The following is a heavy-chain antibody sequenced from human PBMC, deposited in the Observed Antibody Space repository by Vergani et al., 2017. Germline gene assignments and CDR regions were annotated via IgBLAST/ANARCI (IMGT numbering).Heavy chain of an antibody. CDR2: MKQGGTQK. V-gene: IGHV3-7*01. Sequence: EVQLVESGGGLVQPGGSLRLSCATSGFVFTDSWMDWVRQTPEKGLEWVANMKQGGTQKIYADSVKGRFTSSRDNAKNTLYLQMNSLRAEDTAVYYCAKDKDRWQQLEFAFDIWGQGTMVTVSS. CDR1: GFVFTDSW. CDR3: AKDKDRWQQLEFAFDI. D-gene: IGHD5-24*01. J-gene: IGHJ3*02.